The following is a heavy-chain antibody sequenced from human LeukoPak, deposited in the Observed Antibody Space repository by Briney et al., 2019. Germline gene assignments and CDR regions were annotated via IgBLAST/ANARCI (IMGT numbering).Heavy chain of an antibody. V-gene: IGHV4-39*07. CDR1: GDSISSGSYF. J-gene: IGHJ5*02. D-gene: IGHD4-17*01. CDR3: TRDTGTTGEVKFDP. CDR2: IHYTGST. Sequence: PSETLSLTCTVSGDSISSGSYFWGWIRQPPGKGLEWIGSIHYTGSTNYNPSLKSRVTMSVDTSKSQFSLNLMSVTAADTAVYYCTRDTGTTGEVKFDPWGQGTLVTVSS.